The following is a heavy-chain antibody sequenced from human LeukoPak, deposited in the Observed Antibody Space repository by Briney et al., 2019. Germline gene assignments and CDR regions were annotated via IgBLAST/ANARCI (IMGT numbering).Heavy chain of an antibody. CDR1: GGTFRSYA. CDR3: ARSGDTVMVTVGY. CDR2: IIPILGIA. J-gene: IGHJ4*02. V-gene: IGHV1-69*04. Sequence: VKVSCKASGGTFRSYAISWVRQAPGQGLEWMGRIIPILGIANYAQKFQGRVTITADKSTSTAYMELSSLRSEDTAVYYCARSGDTVMVTVGYWGQGTLVTVSS. D-gene: IGHD5-18*01.